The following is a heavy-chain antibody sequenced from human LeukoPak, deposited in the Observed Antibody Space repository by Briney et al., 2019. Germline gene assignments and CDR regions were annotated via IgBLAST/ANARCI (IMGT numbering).Heavy chain of an antibody. J-gene: IGHJ4*02. CDR1: GGSISSYY. CDR3: ARESSGYSYGYVLLYYFDY. V-gene: IGHV4-4*07. D-gene: IGHD5-18*01. CDR2: IYTSGST. Sequence: SETLSLTCTVSGGSISSYYWSWIRQPAGKGLEWIGRIYTSGSTNYNPSLKSRVTMTVDTSKNQFSLKLSSMTAADTAVYYCARESSGYSYGYVLLYYFDYWGQGTLVTVSS.